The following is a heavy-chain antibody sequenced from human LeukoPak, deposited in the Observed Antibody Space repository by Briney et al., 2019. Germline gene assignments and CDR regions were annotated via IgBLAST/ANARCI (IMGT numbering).Heavy chain of an antibody. CDR1: GFTFNTYS. J-gene: IGHJ6*04. V-gene: IGHV3-21*06. CDR3: AELGITMIGGV. CDR2: IDSSGGYM. Sequence: KSGGSLRLSCEASGFTFNTYSMNWARQAPGKGLEWVSSIDSSGGYMFYADSVKGRFIISRDNAKDSLYLQMNSLRAEDTAVYYCAELGITMIGGVWGKGTTVTISS. D-gene: IGHD3-10*02.